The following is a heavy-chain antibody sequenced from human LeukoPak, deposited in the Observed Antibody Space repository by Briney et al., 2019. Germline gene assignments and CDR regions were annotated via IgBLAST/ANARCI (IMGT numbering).Heavy chain of an antibody. J-gene: IGHJ4*02. D-gene: IGHD2-15*01. Sequence: GGSLRLSCAASGFTFSDHYMDWVRQAPGKGLEWVGRTRNKANSYTTEYAASVKGRFTISRDESKNSLYLQMTSLRTEDTAVYYCARVRSATYYDYWGQGTLVTVSS. V-gene: IGHV3-72*01. CDR1: GFTFSDHY. CDR3: ARVRSATYYDY. CDR2: TRNKANSYTT.